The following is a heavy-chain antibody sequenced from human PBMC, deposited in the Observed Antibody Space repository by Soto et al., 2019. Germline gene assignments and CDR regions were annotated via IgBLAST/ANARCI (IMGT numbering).Heavy chain of an antibody. CDR2: IIPIFGTA. J-gene: IGHJ3*02. V-gene: IGHV1-69*06. D-gene: IGHD3-22*01. CDR1: GGTFSSYA. CDR3: ASDRSGLYAFDS. Sequence: QVQLVQSGAEVKKPGSSVKVSCKASGGTFSSYAISWVRQAPGQGLEWMGGIIPIFGTANYAQKFQGRVTITADKSTSPAYMELSSLRSGDTAVYYCASDRSGLYAFDSWGQWTMVTVSS.